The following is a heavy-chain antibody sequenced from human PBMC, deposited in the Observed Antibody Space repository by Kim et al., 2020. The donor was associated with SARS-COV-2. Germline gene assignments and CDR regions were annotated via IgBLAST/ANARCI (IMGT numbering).Heavy chain of an antibody. CDR1: GFIFRNYG. CDR3: AKAPADGDYYY. CDR2: IWYDGSNK. D-gene: IGHD4-17*01. Sequence: GGSLRLSCAVSGFIFRNYGMHWVRPAPGKGLERVAVIWYDGSNKYYADSVKGRFTISRDNSKNTLYLQMDSLRAGDTAVYYCAKAPADGDYYYWGQGTLVTVSS. J-gene: IGHJ4*02. V-gene: IGHV3-33*06.